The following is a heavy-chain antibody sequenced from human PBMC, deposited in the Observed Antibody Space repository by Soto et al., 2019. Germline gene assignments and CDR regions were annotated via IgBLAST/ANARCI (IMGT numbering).Heavy chain of an antibody. CDR2: INHSGGT. CDR3: ARVVLRAGYCSGGSCYSVGRGVIYYYYYMDV. J-gene: IGHJ6*03. D-gene: IGHD2-15*01. Sequence: PSETLSLTCAVYGGSFSGYYWSWIRQPPGKGLEWIGEINHSGGTNYNPSLKSRVTISVDTSKNQFSLKLSSVTAADTAVYYCARVVLRAGYCSGGSCYSVGRGVIYYYYYMDVWGKGTTVTVSS. CDR1: GGSFSGYY. V-gene: IGHV4-34*01.